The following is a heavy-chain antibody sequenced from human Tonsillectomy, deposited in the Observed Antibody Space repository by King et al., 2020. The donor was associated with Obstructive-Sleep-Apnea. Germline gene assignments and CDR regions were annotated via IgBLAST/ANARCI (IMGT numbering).Heavy chain of an antibody. D-gene: IGHD6-19*01. CDR3: AMDASSDWTHFDY. V-gene: IGHV4-59*01. CDR2: IYYSGST. Sequence: QLQESGPGLVKPSETLSLTCTISGGSISTYYWSWIRQPPGKGLEWIGYIYYSGSTNYNPSLKSRVTISLDTSKNQFSLKLSSVTAADTAVYYCAMDASSDWTHFDYWGHGTLVTVSS. CDR1: GGSISTYY. J-gene: IGHJ4*01.